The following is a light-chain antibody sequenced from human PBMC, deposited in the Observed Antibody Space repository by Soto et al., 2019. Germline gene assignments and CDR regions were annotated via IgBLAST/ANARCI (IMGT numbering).Light chain of an antibody. V-gene: IGLV2-14*01. CDR1: PSDIGNYNY. CDR3: SSYTAYATLGV. CDR2: GVS. Sequence: QSALTQPASVSGSPGQSITISCTGTPSDIGNYNYVSWYQQHPGKAPKLIIYGVSNRPSGVSNRFSASKSGNAASLTISGLQAEDEAEYYCSSYTAYATLGVFGGGTKLTVL. J-gene: IGLJ3*02.